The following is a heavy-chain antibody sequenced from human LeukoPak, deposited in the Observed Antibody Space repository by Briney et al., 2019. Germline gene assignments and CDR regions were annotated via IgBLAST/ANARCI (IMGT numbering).Heavy chain of an antibody. V-gene: IGHV4-39*01. J-gene: IGHJ6*03. CDR3: ARVEYYYGSGSARVYYMDV. Sequence: SETLSLTCSVSGGSIGHSNYYWGWIRQPPGRGPEYIGTIYYTGSTYYNPSLKSRVTISVDTSKNQFSLKLSSVTSADTAVYYCARVEYYYGSGSARVYYMDVWGKGTTVTVS. CDR2: IYYTGST. CDR1: GGSIGHSNYY. D-gene: IGHD3-10*01.